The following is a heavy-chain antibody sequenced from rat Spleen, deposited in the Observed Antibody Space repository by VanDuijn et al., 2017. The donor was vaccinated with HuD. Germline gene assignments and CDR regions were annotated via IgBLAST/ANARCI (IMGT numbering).Heavy chain of an antibody. Sequence: EVQLVESDGGLVQPGRSLKLSCAVSGFTFSDYYMAWVRQAPTKGLEWVATISYDGSSTYYRDPVKGRFTISRDNRKSTLYLQMNSLRSEDTATYYCTRGEEAIGGYWGQGVMVTVSS. CDR3: TRGEEAIGGY. J-gene: IGHJ2*01. D-gene: IGHD1-11*01. V-gene: IGHV5-29*01. CDR2: ISYDGSST. CDR1: GFTFSDYY.